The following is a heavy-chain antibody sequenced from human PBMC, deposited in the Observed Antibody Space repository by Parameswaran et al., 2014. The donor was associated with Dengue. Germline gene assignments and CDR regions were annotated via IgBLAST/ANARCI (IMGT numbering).Heavy chain of an antibody. Sequence: VRQAPGKGLEWIGEINHSGSTNYNPSLKSRVTISVDTSKNQFSLKLSSVTAADTAVYYCARGWASSPFDYWGQGTLVTVSS. V-gene: IGHV4-34*01. CDR3: ARGWASSPFDY. D-gene: IGHD3-16*01. CDR2: INHSGST. J-gene: IGHJ4*02.